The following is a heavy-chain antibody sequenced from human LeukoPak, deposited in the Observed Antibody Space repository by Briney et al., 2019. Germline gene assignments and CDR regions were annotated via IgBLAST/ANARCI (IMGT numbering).Heavy chain of an antibody. Sequence: PSETLSLTCTVSGGSISSGDYYWSWIRQPPGKGLEWIGYIYYSGSTYYNPSLKSRVTISVDTSKNQFSLKLSSVTAADTAVYYCARGLLLDGYSFDYWGQGTLVTVSP. V-gene: IGHV4-30-4*01. CDR3: ARGLLLDGYSFDY. CDR2: IYYSGST. CDR1: GGSISSGDYY. D-gene: IGHD2-15*01. J-gene: IGHJ4*02.